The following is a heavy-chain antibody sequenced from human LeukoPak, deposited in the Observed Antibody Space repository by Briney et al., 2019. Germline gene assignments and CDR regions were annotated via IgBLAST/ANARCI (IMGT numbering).Heavy chain of an antibody. CDR3: PGLNSGYYIVFDY. CDR1: RGSTSSYY. D-gene: IGHD5-12*01. J-gene: IGHJ4*02. V-gene: IGHV4-59*01. Sequence: PSETLSLTCTVSRGSTSSYYWSWSRQPPGKGLGWIGHIYYSGSTNYNPSPQRRATLSVATSKNQTPLNCSSLTAAATAVLYVPGLNSGYYIVFDYWGQGTLVTVSS. CDR2: IYYSGST.